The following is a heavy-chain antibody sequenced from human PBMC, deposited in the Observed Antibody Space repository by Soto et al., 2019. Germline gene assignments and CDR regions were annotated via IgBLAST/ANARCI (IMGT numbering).Heavy chain of an antibody. CDR1: SACICRYS. J-gene: IGHJ5*02. CDR2: IYYSGST. V-gene: IGHV4-59*01. D-gene: IGHD6-19*01. Sequence: SETLSLTCTVSSACICRYSWNWIRQPPGKGLEWIGYIYYSGSTHYNPSLKSRVAISVDTSKNQFSLNLSSVTAADTAVYYSARSTDSSGWRFYPCGQGTQVTVSS. CDR3: ARSTDSSGWRFYP.